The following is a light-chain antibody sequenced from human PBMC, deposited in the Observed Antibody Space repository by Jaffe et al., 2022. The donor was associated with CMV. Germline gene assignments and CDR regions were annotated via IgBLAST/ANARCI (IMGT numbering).Light chain of an antibody. CDR1: QTISSSY. V-gene: IGKV3-20*01. Sequence: EIVLTQSPGTLSLSPGDRATLSCRASQTISSSYLAWYRQKPGQAPRLLIYGASSRATGVPDRFSGSGSGTDFTLTISRLEPEDFVVYYCQQYVNSPHTFGQGTKVEI. J-gene: IGKJ1*01. CDR2: GAS. CDR3: QQYVNSPHT.